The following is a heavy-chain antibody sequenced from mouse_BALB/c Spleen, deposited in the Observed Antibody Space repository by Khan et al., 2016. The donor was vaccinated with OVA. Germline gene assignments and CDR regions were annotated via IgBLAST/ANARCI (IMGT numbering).Heavy chain of an antibody. Sequence: EVQLQESGPGLVKPSQSLSLTCSVTGYSITSGYFWNWIRQFPGNKLEWMGYIRYDGNSNYNPSLKNRISITRDTSKNQSFLKLNSVTPEDTATYYCARGGRSGPAWFAYWGQGTLVTVSA. J-gene: IGHJ3*01. CDR2: IRYDGNS. D-gene: IGHD3-1*01. V-gene: IGHV3-6*02. CDR1: GYSITSGYF. CDR3: ARGGRSGPAWFAY.